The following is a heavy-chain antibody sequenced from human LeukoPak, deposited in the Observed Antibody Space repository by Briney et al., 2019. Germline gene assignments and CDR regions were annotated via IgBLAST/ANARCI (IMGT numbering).Heavy chain of an antibody. J-gene: IGHJ5*02. V-gene: IGHV1-69*05. CDR3: AKTPYDFWSGYNWFDP. CDR1: GGTFSSYA. Sequence: GASVKVSCKASGGTFSSYAISWVRQAPGQGLEWMGGIIPIFGTANYAQKFQGRVTNTTDESTSTAYMELSSLRSEDTAVYYCAKTPYDFWSGYNWFDPWGQGTLVTVSS. CDR2: IIPIFGTA. D-gene: IGHD3-3*01.